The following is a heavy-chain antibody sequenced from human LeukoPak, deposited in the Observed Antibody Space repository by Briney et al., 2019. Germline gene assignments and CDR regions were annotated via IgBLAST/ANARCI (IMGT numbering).Heavy chain of an antibody. CDR2: IYTTGGT. J-gene: IGHJ5*02. CDR1: GGSISTYY. D-gene: IGHD6-25*01. V-gene: IGHV4-4*07. CDR3: ARDHASGWFDP. Sequence: SETPSLSCSVSGGSISTYYWSWIRQPAGKGLEWIGRIYTTGGTNYNPSLKSRVTMSVDTSKNQFSLKLSSVTAADTAVYYCARDHASGWFDPWGQGTLVTVFS.